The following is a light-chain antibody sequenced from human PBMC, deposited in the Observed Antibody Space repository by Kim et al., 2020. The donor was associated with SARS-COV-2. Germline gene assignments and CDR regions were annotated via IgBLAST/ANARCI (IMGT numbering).Light chain of an antibody. CDR2: HAS. J-gene: IGKJ2*03. Sequence: SASVGDRVTITCRASQDINKFLAWFQQKQGKVPKRLIYHASTLQSGVPSRFSGSGSGTEFSLTISSLQPEDFATYYCLQHKSYPYSFGQGTKLEI. V-gene: IGKV1-17*03. CDR1: QDINKF. CDR3: LQHKSYPYS.